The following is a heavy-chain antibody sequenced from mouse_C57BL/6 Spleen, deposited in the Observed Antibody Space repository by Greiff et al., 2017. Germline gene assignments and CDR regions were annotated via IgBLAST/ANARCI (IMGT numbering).Heavy chain of an antibody. CDR3: TRTTTVVAPYYFDY. CDR2: IDPETGGT. CDR1: GYTFTDYE. D-gene: IGHD1-1*01. J-gene: IGHJ2*01. V-gene: IGHV1-15*01. Sequence: QVQLKQSGAELVRPGASVTLSCKASGYTFTDYEMHWVKQTPVHGLEWIGAIDPETGGTAYNQKFKGKAILTADKSSSTAYMELRSLTSEDSAVYYCTRTTTVVAPYYFDYWGQGTTLTVSS.